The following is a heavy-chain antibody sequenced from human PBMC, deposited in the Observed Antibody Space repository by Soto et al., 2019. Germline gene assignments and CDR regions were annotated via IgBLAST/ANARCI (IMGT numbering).Heavy chain of an antibody. V-gene: IGHV1-8*01. CDR2: MNPNSGNT. D-gene: IGHD6-13*01. CDR1: GYTFTSYD. CDR3: ASPTLDRQQLVHGYYYYGMDV. Sequence: GASVKVSCKASGYTFTSYDINWVRQATGQGLEWMGWMNPNSGNTGYAQKFQGRVTMTRNTSISTAYMELSSLRPEDTAVYYCASPTLDRQQLVHGYYYYGMDVCGQGTTVTVSS. J-gene: IGHJ6*02.